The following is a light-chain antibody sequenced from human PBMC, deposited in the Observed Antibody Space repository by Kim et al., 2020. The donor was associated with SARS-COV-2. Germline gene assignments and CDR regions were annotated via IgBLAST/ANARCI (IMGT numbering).Light chain of an antibody. Sequence: QSALTQPPSASGSLGQSVTISCTGTSSDVGAYDYVSWYQQRPGKAPKLIICEVTTRSSGVPDRFSGSKSGNTASLTVSGLQAEDEADYYCCSYAGSNIPFVFGTGTKVTVL. CDR3: CSYAGSNIPFV. CDR1: SSDVGAYDY. CDR2: EVT. V-gene: IGLV2-8*01. J-gene: IGLJ1*01.